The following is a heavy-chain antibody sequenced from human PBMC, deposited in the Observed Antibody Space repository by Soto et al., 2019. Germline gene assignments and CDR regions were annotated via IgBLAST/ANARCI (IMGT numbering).Heavy chain of an antibody. Sequence: KSSETLSLTCTVSGGSISSYYWSWIRQPPGKGLEWIGYIYYSGSTNYNPSLKSRVTISVDTSKNQFSLKLSSVTAADTAVYYCARVRSYSISWFDPWRQGPLVTVSS. CDR3: ARVRSYSISWFDP. D-gene: IGHD1-26*01. CDR2: IYYSGST. CDR1: GGSISSYY. J-gene: IGHJ5*02. V-gene: IGHV4-59*01.